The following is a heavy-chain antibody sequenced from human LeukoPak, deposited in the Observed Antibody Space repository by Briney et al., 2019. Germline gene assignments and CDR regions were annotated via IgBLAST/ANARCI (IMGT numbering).Heavy chain of an antibody. Sequence: SETLSLTCAVYGGSFSGYYWSWIRQPPGKGLEWIGEINHSGSTNYNPSLKSRVTISVDTSKNQFSLQLNSVTPEDTAVYYCARVPLWWGESPHYYYGMDVWGQGTTVTVSS. D-gene: IGHD2-15*01. CDR3: ARVPLWWGESPHYYYGMDV. V-gene: IGHV4-34*01. CDR2: INHSGST. CDR1: GGSFSGYY. J-gene: IGHJ6*02.